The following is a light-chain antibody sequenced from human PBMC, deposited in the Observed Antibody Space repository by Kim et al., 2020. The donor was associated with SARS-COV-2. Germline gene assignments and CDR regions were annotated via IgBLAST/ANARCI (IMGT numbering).Light chain of an antibody. Sequence: SSELTQDPAVSVALGQTVRITCQGDSLRRYYASWYQQKTGQAPVLVSYGESNRLSGIPDRFCGSSSGSTASLTTTGAQAEDEADFYFSSRARSGRYRVFG. J-gene: IGLJ3*02. V-gene: IGLV3-19*01. CDR3: SSRARSGRYRV. CDR1: SLRRYY. CDR2: GES.